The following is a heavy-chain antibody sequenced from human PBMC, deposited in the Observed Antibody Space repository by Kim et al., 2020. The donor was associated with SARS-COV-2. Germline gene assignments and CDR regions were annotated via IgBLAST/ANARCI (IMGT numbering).Heavy chain of an antibody. V-gene: IGHV3-23*01. CDR2: ISGSGGNT. CDR3: AKVSVPDDIRLYDFWTGYYYFEF. J-gene: IGHJ4*02. Sequence: GGSLRLSCAASGFTFSSYAMSWVRQAPGKGLEWVSGISGSGGNTYYADSVKGRFTISRDNSKNTLYLQMNSLRAEDTAVYYCAKVSVPDDIRLYDFWTGYYYFEFWGQGALVTVSS. D-gene: IGHD3-3*01. CDR1: GFTFSSYA.